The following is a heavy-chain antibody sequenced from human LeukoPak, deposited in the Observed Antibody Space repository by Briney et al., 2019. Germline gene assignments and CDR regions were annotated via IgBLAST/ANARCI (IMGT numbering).Heavy chain of an antibody. V-gene: IGHV4-59*01. CDR2: VDHTGST. CDR3: ARGRVSSSTWYSTYYYYFYMDV. CDR1: DDSITMYY. D-gene: IGHD1-1*01. Sequence: SETLALTCSVSDDSITMYYWTWIRQPPGKGLEWIGYVDHTGSTNFNPPLNGRVSISRDTTNHPFYLRLRSVTAADTAVYFCARGRVSSSTWYSTYYYYFYMDVWGKGTTVTVSS. J-gene: IGHJ6*03.